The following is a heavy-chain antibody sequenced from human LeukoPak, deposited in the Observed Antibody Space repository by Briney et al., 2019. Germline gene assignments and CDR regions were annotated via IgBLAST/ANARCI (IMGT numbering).Heavy chain of an antibody. J-gene: IGHJ1*01. Sequence: ASVKVSCKASGYTFTSYAMHWVRQAPGQRLEWMGWINAGNGNTKYSQKFQGRVTITRDTSANTAYMELSSLRSEDTAVYYCARDESSSWYAYFQHWGQGTLVTVSS. CDR2: INAGNGNT. CDR1: GYTFTSYA. D-gene: IGHD6-13*01. V-gene: IGHV1-3*01. CDR3: ARDESSSWYAYFQH.